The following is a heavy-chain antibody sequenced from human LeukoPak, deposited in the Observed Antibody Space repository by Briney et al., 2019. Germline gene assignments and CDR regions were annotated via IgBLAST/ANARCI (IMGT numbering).Heavy chain of an antibody. CDR3: AYDTSGYFGN. V-gene: IGHV3-74*01. Sequence: GGSLRLSCAASGFTFSSYWMHWVRQAPGKGPVWVSRINSDGSTTNYADSVKGRFTISRDNAKNTLYLQMNSLRAEDTAVYYCAYDTSGYFGNWGQGTLVTVSS. D-gene: IGHD3-22*01. CDR1: GFTFSSYW. CDR2: INSDGSTT. J-gene: IGHJ4*02.